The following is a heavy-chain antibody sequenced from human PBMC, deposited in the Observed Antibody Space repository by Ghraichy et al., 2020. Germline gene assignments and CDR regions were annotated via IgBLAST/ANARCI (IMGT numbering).Heavy chain of an antibody. CDR3: GKRCGIDSRPY. D-gene: IGHD2-21*01. J-gene: IGHJ4*02. CDR2: INDRGDGT. V-gene: IGHV3-23*01. CDR1: GFTFSSCA. Sequence: GESLNISCVTSGFTFSSCAVTWVRQAPGKGPEWVSGINDRGDGTFYADSVRGRFTISKDNSKNTLYLQINSLRVEDTAIYYCGKRCGIDSRPYWGQGILVTVSS.